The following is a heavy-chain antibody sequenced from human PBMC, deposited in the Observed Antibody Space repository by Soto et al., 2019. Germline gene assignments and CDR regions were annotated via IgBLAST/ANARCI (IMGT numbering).Heavy chain of an antibody. Sequence: SQTLSLTCAISVDSVSCNSAAWNWIRQSPSRGLEWLGRTYYRSKWYNDYAVSVKSRITINPYKSKNQFSLQLNSVTPEDTAVYYCARGQQLVRLLHYYYGMDVWGQGTKVTVSS. D-gene: IGHD6-13*01. CDR3: ARGQQLVRLLHYYYGMDV. CDR2: TYYRSKWYN. CDR1: VDSVSCNSAA. J-gene: IGHJ6*02. V-gene: IGHV6-1*01.